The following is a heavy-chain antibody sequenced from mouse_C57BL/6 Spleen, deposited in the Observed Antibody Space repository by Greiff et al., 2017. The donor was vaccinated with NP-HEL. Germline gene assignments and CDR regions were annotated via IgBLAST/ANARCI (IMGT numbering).Heavy chain of an antibody. J-gene: IGHJ1*03. D-gene: IGHD1-1*01. CDR1: GYTFTDYE. CDR2: IDPETGGT. Sequence: QVQLKESGAELVRPGASVTLSCKASGYTFTDYEMHWVKQTPVHGLEWIGAIDPETGGTAYNQKFKGKAILTADKSSSTAYMELRSLTSEDSAVYYCTRWDYYGSHWYFDVWGTGTTVTVSS. V-gene: IGHV1-15*01. CDR3: TRWDYYGSHWYFDV.